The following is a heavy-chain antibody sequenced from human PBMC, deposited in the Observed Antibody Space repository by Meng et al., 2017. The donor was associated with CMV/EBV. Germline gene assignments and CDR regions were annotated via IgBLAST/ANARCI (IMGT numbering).Heavy chain of an antibody. CDR2: INHSGST. D-gene: IGHD5-24*01. CDR3: ARRDGYKGGLDY. Sequence: SQTLSLTCAVYGGSFSGSYWSWIRQPPGKGLEWIGEINHSGSTNYNPSLKSRVTISVDTSKNQFSLKLSSVTAADTAVYYCARRDGYKGGLDYWGQGTLVTVSS. CDR1: GGSFSGSY. V-gene: IGHV4-34*01. J-gene: IGHJ4*02.